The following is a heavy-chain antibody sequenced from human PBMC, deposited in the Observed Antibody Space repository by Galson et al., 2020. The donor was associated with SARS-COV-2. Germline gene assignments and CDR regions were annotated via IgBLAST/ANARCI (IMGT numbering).Heavy chain of an antibody. CDR1: GFTFSSYS. CDR3: ARDGVTTVTVGRYYYYGMDV. CDR2: ISSSSSYI. J-gene: IGHJ6*02. D-gene: IGHD4-4*01. Sequence: GGSLRLSCAASGFTFSSYSMNWVRQAPGKGLEWVSSISSSSSYIYYADSVKGRFTISRDNAKNSLYLQMNSLRAEDTAVYYCARDGVTTVTVGRYYYYGMDVWGQGTTVTVSS. V-gene: IGHV3-21*01.